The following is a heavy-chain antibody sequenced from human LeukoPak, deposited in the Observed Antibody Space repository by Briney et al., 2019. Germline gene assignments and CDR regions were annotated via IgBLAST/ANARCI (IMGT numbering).Heavy chain of an antibody. CDR3: ARGGYSYGYQRGFFDY. D-gene: IGHD5-18*01. CDR2: ISYDGSNK. Sequence: PGGSLRLSCVASEFTFRSYDMHWVRQAPGKGLEWVAVISYDGSNKDYADSVKGRFTISRDNTKNTLFQQMNSLRAEDTALYYCARGGYSYGYQRGFFDYWGQGTLVTVSS. J-gene: IGHJ4*02. V-gene: IGHV3-30*03. CDR1: EFTFRSYD.